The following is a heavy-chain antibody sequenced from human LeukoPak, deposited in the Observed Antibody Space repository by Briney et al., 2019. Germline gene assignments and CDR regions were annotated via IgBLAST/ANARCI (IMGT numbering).Heavy chain of an antibody. CDR3: ARASLWELLY. J-gene: IGHJ4*02. V-gene: IGHV3-66*01. CDR1: GFTVSSNY. CDR2: IYSGGST. D-gene: IGHD1-26*01. Sequence: GGSLRLSCAASGFTVSSNYMSWVRQAPGKGLEWVSVIYSGGSTYYADSVKGRFTISRDNSKNTLYLQMNSLRAEDTAVYYRARASLWELLYWGQGTLVTVSS.